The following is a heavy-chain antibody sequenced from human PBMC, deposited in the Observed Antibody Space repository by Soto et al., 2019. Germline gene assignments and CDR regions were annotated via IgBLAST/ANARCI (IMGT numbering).Heavy chain of an antibody. CDR1: GGSISSGDYY. D-gene: IGHD3-3*01. V-gene: IGHV4-30-4*01. CDR2: IYYSGST. J-gene: IGHJ6*02. CDR3: ARDWNPSGYYTGMAGMDV. Sequence: SETLSLTCTVSGGSISSGDYYWSGIRQPPGKGLEWIGYIYYSGSTYYNPSLKSRVTISVDTSKNQFSLKLSSVTATDTAVYYCARDWNPSGYYTGMAGMDVWGQGTTVTVSS.